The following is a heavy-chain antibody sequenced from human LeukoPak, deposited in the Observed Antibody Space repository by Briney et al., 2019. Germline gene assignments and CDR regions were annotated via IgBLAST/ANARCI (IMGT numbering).Heavy chain of an antibody. J-gene: IGHJ4*02. CDR2: IYYSGTT. CDR1: GGPISSYY. CDR3: ARGVYIAAAQYGY. Sequence: SETLSLTCTVSGGPISSYYWSWIRQPPGKGLEWIGYIYYSGTTNYNPSPKSRVTISVDTSKNQFSLKLSSVTAADTAVYYCARGVYIAAAQYGYWGQGTLVTVSS. V-gene: IGHV4-59*01. D-gene: IGHD6-13*01.